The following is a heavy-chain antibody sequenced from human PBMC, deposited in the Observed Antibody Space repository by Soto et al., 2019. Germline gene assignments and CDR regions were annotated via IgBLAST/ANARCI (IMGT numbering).Heavy chain of an antibody. CDR3: AKRGGMMTPGRGDYLDV. D-gene: IGHD2-15*01. CDR1: GFTFSHYA. CDR2: LSVNGDYT. J-gene: IGHJ4*02. Sequence: GGPLRLSCAASGFTFSHYAMSWVRQAPRKGLEWVSTLSVNGDYTYYPDSVRGRFTISRDNSKNMAYLQMNNLRDEDTAVYFCAKRGGMMTPGRGDYLDVWGQGTLVTVSS. V-gene: IGHV3-23*01.